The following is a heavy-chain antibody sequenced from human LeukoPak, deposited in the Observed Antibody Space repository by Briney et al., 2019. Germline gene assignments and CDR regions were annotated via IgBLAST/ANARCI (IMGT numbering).Heavy chain of an antibody. D-gene: IGHD3-22*01. CDR2: IRSKAYGGTT. V-gene: IGHV3-49*03. Sequence: RAGGALRLSCTASGFTFGDYAMSWFRQAPGKGLEWVGFIRSKAYGGTTEYAASVKGRFTISRDDSKSIAYLQMNSLKTEDTAVYYCTRFTYYYDSSGYYLDAFDIWGQGTMVTVSS. CDR1: GFTFGDYA. J-gene: IGHJ3*02. CDR3: TRFTYYYDSSGYYLDAFDI.